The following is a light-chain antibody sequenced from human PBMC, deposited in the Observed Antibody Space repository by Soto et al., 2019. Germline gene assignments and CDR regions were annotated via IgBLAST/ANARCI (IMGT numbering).Light chain of an antibody. CDR2: GTS. Sequence: EIVLTQSPGTLSLSPGERATLSCRASQSVSSSHLAWYQQKPGQAPRLLTYGTSSTATGIPDRFSGSGSGTDFALTVSRLESEDFAVYYCHQYGSSSITFGQGTRLEIK. V-gene: IGKV3-20*01. CDR3: HQYGSSSIT. CDR1: QSVSSSH. J-gene: IGKJ5*01.